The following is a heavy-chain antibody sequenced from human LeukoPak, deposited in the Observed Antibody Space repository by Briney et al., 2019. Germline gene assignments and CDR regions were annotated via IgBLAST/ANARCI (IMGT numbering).Heavy chain of an antibody. CDR3: AKHLYDSSGSDFDY. Sequence: GXSLRLSCAASGFTFSSYAMSWVRQAPGKGLEWVSAISGSGGSTYYADSVKGRFTISRDNSKNTLYLQMNSLRAEDTAVYYCAKHLYDSSGSDFDYWGQGTLVTVSS. D-gene: IGHD3-22*01. J-gene: IGHJ4*02. V-gene: IGHV3-23*01. CDR1: GFTFSSYA. CDR2: ISGSGGST.